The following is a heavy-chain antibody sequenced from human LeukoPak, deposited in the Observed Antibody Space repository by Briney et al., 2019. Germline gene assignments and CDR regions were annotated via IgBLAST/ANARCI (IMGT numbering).Heavy chain of an antibody. D-gene: IGHD2-2*02. V-gene: IGHV3-33*01. CDR3: ASSVVPAATPSDAFDI. CDR2: IWYDGSKG. Sequence: PGGSLRLSCAASGFTFSDFGMHWVRQAPGKGLEWVAMIWYDGSKGYYMESVKGRFTISRDNSKNTLHLHMNSLRAEDSAVYYCASSVVPAATPSDAFDIWGQGTMVTVSS. J-gene: IGHJ3*02. CDR1: GFTFSDFG.